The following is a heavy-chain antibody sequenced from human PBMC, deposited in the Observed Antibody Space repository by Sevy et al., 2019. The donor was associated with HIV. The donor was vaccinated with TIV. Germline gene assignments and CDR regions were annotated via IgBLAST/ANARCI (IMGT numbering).Heavy chain of an antibody. CDR3: ARVFDGYSSGWYDY. D-gene: IGHD6-19*01. Sequence: ASVKVSCKASGYTFTGYYMHWVRQAPGQGLEWMGWINPNSGGTNYAQKFQGRVTMTRDTSISTAYMELSRLRSDDTAVYYCARVFDGYSSGWYDYWGQRTLVTVSS. CDR1: GYTFTGYY. V-gene: IGHV1-2*02. CDR2: INPNSGGT. J-gene: IGHJ4*02.